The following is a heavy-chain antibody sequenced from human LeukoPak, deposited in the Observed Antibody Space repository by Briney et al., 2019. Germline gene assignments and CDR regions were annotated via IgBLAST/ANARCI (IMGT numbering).Heavy chain of an antibody. CDR3: ARVAAATSNPRFDF. J-gene: IGHJ4*02. V-gene: IGHV4-31*02. CDR2: IGYTGDT. D-gene: IGHD4-11*01. Sequence: IGYIGYTGDTYYNPSLRSRATISKDTSKTQFSLRLNSLTAADTAVYYCARVAAATSNPRFDFWGQGTLVTVSS.